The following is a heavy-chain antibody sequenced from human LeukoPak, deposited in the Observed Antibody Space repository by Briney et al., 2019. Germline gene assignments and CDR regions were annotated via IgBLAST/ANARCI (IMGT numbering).Heavy chain of an antibody. CDR1: GFTFSSYS. CDR3: ARAKALSTAFDI. V-gene: IGHV3-21*01. J-gene: IGHJ3*02. CDR2: ISSSSSSYI. Sequence: GGSLRLSCAASGFTFSSYSMNWVRQAPGKGLEWVSSISSSSSSYIYYADSVKGRFTISRDNAKNSLYLQMNSLRAEDTAVYYCARAKALSTAFDIWGQGTMVTVSS.